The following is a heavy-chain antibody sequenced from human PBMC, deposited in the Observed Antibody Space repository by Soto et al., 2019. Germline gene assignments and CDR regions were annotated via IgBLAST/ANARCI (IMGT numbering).Heavy chain of an antibody. Sequence: LSLTCAISGDSVSSNTASWNWIRQSPSRGLEWLGRTYFRSKWYNDYAVSVKSRIIINPDTSNNQFSLQLNSVTPEDTAVYFCAKGDNLGPKTGYAFDPWGQGIMVTVSS. V-gene: IGHV6-1*01. D-gene: IGHD5-12*01. CDR3: AKGDNLGPKTGYAFDP. J-gene: IGHJ5*02. CDR2: TYFRSKWYN. CDR1: GDSVSSNTAS.